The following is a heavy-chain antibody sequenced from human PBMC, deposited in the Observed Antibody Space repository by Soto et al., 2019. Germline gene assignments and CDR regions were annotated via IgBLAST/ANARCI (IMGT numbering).Heavy chain of an antibody. D-gene: IGHD1-26*01. CDR2: IYYSGST. J-gene: IGHJ4*02. Sequence: SETLSLTCTVSGGTIGSWYWSWIRQPPGKGLEWIGYIYYSGSTNCNPSLKSRVTISVDTSKNQFSLKLSSVTAADTAVYYCARRYGSAIDYWGQGTLVTVSS. CDR3: ARRYGSAIDY. CDR1: GGTIGSWY. V-gene: IGHV4-59*08.